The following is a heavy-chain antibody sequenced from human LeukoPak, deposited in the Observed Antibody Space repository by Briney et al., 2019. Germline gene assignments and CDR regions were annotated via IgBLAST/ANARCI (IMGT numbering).Heavy chain of an antibody. Sequence: GSLRLSCAASGFTFSSYAMSWVRQPPGKGLEWIGEINHSGSTNYNPSLKSRVTISVDTSKNQFSLKLSSVTAADTAVYYCARGYYGEPVLLWGQGTLVTVSS. D-gene: IGHD4-17*01. CDR2: INHSGST. V-gene: IGHV4-34*01. CDR3: ARGYYGEPVLL. CDR1: GFTFSSYA. J-gene: IGHJ4*02.